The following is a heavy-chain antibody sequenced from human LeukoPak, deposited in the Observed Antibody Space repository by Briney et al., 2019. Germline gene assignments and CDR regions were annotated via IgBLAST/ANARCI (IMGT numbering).Heavy chain of an antibody. Sequence: SETLSLTCTVSGGSISSYYWSWIRQPAGKGLEWIGRIYTSGSTNYSPSLKSRVTMSVDTSKNQFSLKLSSVTAAGTAVYYCARDEAAAGTVRFDPWGQGTLVTVSS. CDR3: ARDEAAAGTVRFDP. J-gene: IGHJ5*02. CDR1: GGSISSYY. CDR2: IYTSGST. D-gene: IGHD6-13*01. V-gene: IGHV4-4*07.